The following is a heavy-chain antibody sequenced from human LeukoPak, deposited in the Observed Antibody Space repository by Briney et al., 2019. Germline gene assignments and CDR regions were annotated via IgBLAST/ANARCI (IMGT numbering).Heavy chain of an antibody. CDR3: AKEGPYDILTGYYYPPLMPLDY. CDR2: ISGSGGST. J-gene: IGHJ4*02. CDR1: GFTFSSYA. Sequence: PGGSLRLSCAASGFTFSSYAMSWVRQAPGKGLEWVSAISGSGGSTYYADSVKGRFTISRDNSKNTLYLQMNSPRAEDTAVYYCAKEGPYDILTGYYYPPLMPLDYWGQGTLVTVSS. V-gene: IGHV3-23*01. D-gene: IGHD3-9*01.